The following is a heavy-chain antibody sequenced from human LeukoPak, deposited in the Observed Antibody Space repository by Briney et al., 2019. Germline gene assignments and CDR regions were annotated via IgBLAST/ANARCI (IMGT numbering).Heavy chain of an antibody. CDR1: GFTVSSNY. V-gene: IGHV3-53*01. CDR3: ARGRGESSSWYEDY. D-gene: IGHD6-13*01. Sequence: GGSLRLSCAASGFTVSSNYMSWVRQAPGKGLEWVSVIYSGDKTHYADSVKGRFTISRDNSKNTLYLQMNSLRAEDTTIYYCARGRGESSSWYEDYWGQGTLVTVSS. J-gene: IGHJ4*02. CDR2: IYSGDKT.